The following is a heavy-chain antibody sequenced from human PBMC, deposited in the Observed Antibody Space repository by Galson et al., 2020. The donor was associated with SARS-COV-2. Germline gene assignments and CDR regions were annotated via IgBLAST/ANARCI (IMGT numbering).Heavy chain of an antibody. CDR1: GFTFSSYG. J-gene: IGHJ2*01. CDR2: IWYDGSNK. CDR3: AKADGSRSNWYFDL. Sequence: PGGSLRLSCAASGFTFSSYGMHWVRQAPGKGLEWVAVIWYDGSNKYYADSVKGRFIISRENSKKTLYLQMNSLTVEDTAVYYCAKADGSRSNWYFDLWGRGTLVTVSS. V-gene: IGHV3-30*02. D-gene: IGHD3-10*01.